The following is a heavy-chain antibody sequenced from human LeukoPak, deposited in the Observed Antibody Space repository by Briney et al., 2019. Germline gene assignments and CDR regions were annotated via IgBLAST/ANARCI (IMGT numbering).Heavy chain of an antibody. CDR1: GFTVSSNY. V-gene: IGHV3-53*01. J-gene: IGHJ4*02. CDR2: IYSGGST. D-gene: IGHD3-22*01. CDR3: ARDLFDSSGYGY. Sequence: SGGSLRLSCAASGFTVSSNYMSWVRQAPGKGLEWVSVIYSGGSTYYADSVKGRFTISRDNSKNTLYLQMNSLGAEDTAVYYCARDLFDSSGYGYWGQGTLVTVSS.